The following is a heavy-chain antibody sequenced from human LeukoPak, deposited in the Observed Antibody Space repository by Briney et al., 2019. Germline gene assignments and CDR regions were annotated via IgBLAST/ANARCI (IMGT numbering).Heavy chain of an antibody. J-gene: IGHJ4*02. D-gene: IGHD6-19*01. CDR3: ARAPAEYYFDY. CDR2: ISYDGSNK. CDR1: GFTFSSYA. V-gene: IGHV3-30-3*01. Sequence: PGGSLRLSCAASGFTFSSYAMHWVRQAPGKGLEWVAVISYDGSNKYYADSVKGRFTTSRDNSKNTLYLQMNSLRPEDTAVYYCARAPAEYYFDYWGQGTLVTVSS.